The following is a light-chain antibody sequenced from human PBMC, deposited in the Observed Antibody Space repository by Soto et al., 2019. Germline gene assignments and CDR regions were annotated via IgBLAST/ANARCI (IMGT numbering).Light chain of an antibody. CDR1: QSVSSN. Sequence: EIVMPQSPATLSVSPGERATLSCRASQSVSSNLAWYQQKPGQAPRLLIYGASTRATGIPYWFSGSGSGTEFTLTICSPQTEDSAVYYCQQYNNWPGTFGQGTKVEIK. J-gene: IGKJ1*01. CDR2: GAS. CDR3: QQYNNWPGT. V-gene: IGKV3-15*01.